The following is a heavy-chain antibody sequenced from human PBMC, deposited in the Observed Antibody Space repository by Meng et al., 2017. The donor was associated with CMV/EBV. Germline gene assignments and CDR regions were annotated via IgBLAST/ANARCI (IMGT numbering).Heavy chain of an antibody. CDR2: ISSNGSNT. V-gene: IGHV3-64*02. J-gene: IGHJ4*02. Sequence: GESLKISCAASGFTFSNSAMAWVRQAPGKGLQYVSAISSNGSNTYYADSVKGRFTISRDNSKNTLYLQMGSLRAEDMAVYYCARDRSGDGVHFDYWGQGTLVTVSS. D-gene: IGHD3-3*01. CDR3: ARDRSGDGVHFDY. CDR1: GFTFSNSA.